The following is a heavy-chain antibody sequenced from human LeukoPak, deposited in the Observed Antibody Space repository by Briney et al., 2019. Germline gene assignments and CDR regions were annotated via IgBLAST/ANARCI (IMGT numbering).Heavy chain of an antibody. CDR1: GFTFSSYA. J-gene: IGHJ4*02. D-gene: IGHD5-24*01. CDR3: ARDSGEMATTYVFDY. CDR2: ISYDGSNK. Sequence: PGRSLRLSCAASGFTFSSYAMHWVRQAPGKGLEWVAVISYDGSNKYYADSVKGRFTISRDNYKNTLYLQMNSLRAEDTAVYYCARDSGEMATTYVFDYWGQGTLVTVSS. V-gene: IGHV3-30-3*01.